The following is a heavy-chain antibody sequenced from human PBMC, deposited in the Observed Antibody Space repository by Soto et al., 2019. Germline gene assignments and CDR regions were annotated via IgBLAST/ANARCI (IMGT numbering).Heavy chain of an antibody. CDR1: GFTFSSYA. CDR2: ISGSGGST. Sequence: GGSLRLSCAASGFTFSSYAMSWVRQAPGKGLEWVSAISGSGGSTYYADSVKGRFTISRDNSKNTLYLQMNSLRAEDTAVYYCAKVAKGYCSSTSCWGNWFDPWGQGTLVTVSS. CDR3: AKVAKGYCSSTSCWGNWFDP. D-gene: IGHD2-2*01. J-gene: IGHJ5*02. V-gene: IGHV3-23*01.